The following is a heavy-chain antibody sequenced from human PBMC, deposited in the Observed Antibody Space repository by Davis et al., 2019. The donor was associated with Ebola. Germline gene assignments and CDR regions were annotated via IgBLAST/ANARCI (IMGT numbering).Heavy chain of an antibody. CDR1: ADSVSGGLYY. J-gene: IGHJ4*01. Sequence: PAGSLTLSCTVSADSVSGGLYYWSWNRQPPGKGLEWIGCVYYSGSTHYNPSLKSRVTISVDTSKNQLSLKLTSVTAADTAVYYCASPHPGQYRGPYDYCGQGILVTVSS. CDR3: ASPHPGQYRGPYDY. V-gene: IGHV4-61*01. CDR2: VYYSGST. D-gene: IGHD2-2*01.